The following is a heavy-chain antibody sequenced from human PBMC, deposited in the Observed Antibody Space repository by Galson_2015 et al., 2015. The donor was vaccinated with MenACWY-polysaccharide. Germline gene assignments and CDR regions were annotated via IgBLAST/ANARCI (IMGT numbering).Heavy chain of an antibody. CDR1: GDRVSNDHVA. Sequence: GAISGDRVSNDHVAWNWIRQSPSRGLEWLGRTYRGSNQYAASMRGRIAINSDTSTNQFSLQLSSVTPEDTGLYYCARGAYSSFDIWGQGTMVTVSS. D-gene: IGHD2-15*01. J-gene: IGHJ3*02. CDR2: TYRGSN. V-gene: IGHV6-1*01. CDR3: ARGAYSSFDI.